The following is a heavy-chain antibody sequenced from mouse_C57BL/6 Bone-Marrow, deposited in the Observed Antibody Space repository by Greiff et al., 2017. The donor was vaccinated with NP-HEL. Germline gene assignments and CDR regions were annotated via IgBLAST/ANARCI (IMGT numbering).Heavy chain of an antibody. Sequence: QVQLQQSGAELARPGASVKLSCKASGYTFTSYGISWVKQRPGQGLEWIGEIYPRSGNTYYNEKFKGKATLTADKSSSTAYMVLRSLTSEDSAVDFCARRRYYGSSPWGQGTTLTVSS. CDR3: ARRRYYGSSP. J-gene: IGHJ2*01. D-gene: IGHD1-1*01. V-gene: IGHV1-81*01. CDR2: IYPRSGNT. CDR1: GYTFTSYG.